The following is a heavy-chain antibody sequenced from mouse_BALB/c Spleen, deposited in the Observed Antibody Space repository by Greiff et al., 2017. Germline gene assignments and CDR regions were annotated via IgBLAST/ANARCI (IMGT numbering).Heavy chain of an antibody. Sequence: EVHLVESGGGLVKPGGSLKLSCAASGFTFSDYYMYWVRQTPEKRLEWVATISDGGSYTYYPDSVKGRFTISRDNAKTNLYLQMSSLKSEDTAMYYCARDSSWGPVFAYWGQGTLVTVSA. CDR1: GFTFSDYY. CDR3: ARDSSWGPVFAY. D-gene: IGHD3-3*01. J-gene: IGHJ3*01. V-gene: IGHV5-4*02. CDR2: ISDGGSYT.